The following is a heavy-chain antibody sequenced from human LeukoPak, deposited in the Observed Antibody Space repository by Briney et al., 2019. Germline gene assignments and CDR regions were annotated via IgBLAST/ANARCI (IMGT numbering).Heavy chain of an antibody. D-gene: IGHD2-15*01. CDR2: INPNSGGT. J-gene: IGHJ4*02. CDR3: ARVWRYCSGGSCSAFGY. V-gene: IGHV1-2*06. CDR1: GGTFSSYA. Sequence: ASVKVSCKASGGTFSSYAISWVRQAPGQGLEWMGRINPNSGGTNYAQKFQGRVTMTRDTSISTAYMELSRLRSDDTAVYYCARVWRYCSGGSCSAFGYWGQGTLVTVSS.